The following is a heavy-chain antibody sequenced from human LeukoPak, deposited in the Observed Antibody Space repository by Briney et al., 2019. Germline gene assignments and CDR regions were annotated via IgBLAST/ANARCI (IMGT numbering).Heavy chain of an antibody. CDR1: GGSVSSSSYY. CDR2: IYSSGTT. Sequence: PSQTLSLTCSVSGGSVSSSSYYWSWVRQPAGKGLEWIGRIYSSGTTNYNPSLKSRVTISLDTSKNQFSLKLSSVTAADTAVYYCASLTYYYDSSREKLVDYWGQGTLVTVSS. V-gene: IGHV4-61*02. CDR3: ASLTYYYDSSREKLVDY. J-gene: IGHJ4*02. D-gene: IGHD3-22*01.